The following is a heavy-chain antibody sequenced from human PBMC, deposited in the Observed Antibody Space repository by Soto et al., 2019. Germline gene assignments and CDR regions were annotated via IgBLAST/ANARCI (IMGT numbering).Heavy chain of an antibody. D-gene: IGHD6-6*01. J-gene: IGHJ3*02. Sequence: GGSLRLSCAVSGFTFSSYAMSWVRQAPGKGLEWVSAISGSGGSTYYADSVKGRFTIARDNSKNTLYLQMNSLRAEDTAVYDCAKARSSVGFDAFDIWGQGTMVTVSS. CDR3: AKARSSVGFDAFDI. CDR1: GFTFSSYA. CDR2: ISGSGGST. V-gene: IGHV3-23*01.